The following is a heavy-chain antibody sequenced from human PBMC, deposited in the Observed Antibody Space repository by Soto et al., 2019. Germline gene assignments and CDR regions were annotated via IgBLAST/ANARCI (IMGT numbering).Heavy chain of an antibody. CDR2: INPSGGST. Sequence: ASVKLSSKAPGYTFTSYYMHWVRQAPGQGLEWMGIINPSGGSTSYAQKFQGRVTMTRDTSTSTVYMELSSLRSEDTAVYYCAREEIGLELQVYWGQGTLVTVSS. CDR3: AREEIGLELQVY. D-gene: IGHD1-7*01. CDR1: GYTFTSYY. V-gene: IGHV1-46*01. J-gene: IGHJ4*02.